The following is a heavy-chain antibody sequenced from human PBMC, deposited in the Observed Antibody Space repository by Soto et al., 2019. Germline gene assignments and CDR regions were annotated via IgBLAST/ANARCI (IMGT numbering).Heavy chain of an antibody. J-gene: IGHJ6*02. CDR1: GFSFNSHA. D-gene: IGHD3-10*01. Sequence: DVQLSESGGGLVQPGGSLRLTCAASGFSFNSHAMTWVRQAPGRGLEWVAAINSGVDSFYADSVKGRFPISRDHAKETLYLQMNSLGVEDTALYYCAKVLSLRTSGKYYKPFFHGMDVWGLGTTVTVSS. CDR3: AKVLSLRTSGKYYKPFFHGMDV. V-gene: IGHV3-23*01. CDR2: INSGVDS.